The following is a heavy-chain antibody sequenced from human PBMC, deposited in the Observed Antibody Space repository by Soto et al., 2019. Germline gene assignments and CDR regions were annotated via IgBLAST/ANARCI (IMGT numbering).Heavy chain of an antibody. Sequence: GGSLRLSCAASGFTFSIYGMHWVRQAPGKGLEWVAIIWHDESYKYYADSVKGRFTISRDKSKNTLYLQMNSLRAEDTAVYFCAGVKYTSSFFDYWGQGALVTVSS. J-gene: IGHJ4*02. V-gene: IGHV3-33*01. CDR3: AGVKYTSSFFDY. CDR2: IWHDESYK. CDR1: GFTFSIYG. D-gene: IGHD2-2*01.